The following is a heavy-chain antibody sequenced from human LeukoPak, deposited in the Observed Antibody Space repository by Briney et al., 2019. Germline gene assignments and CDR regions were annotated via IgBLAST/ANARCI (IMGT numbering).Heavy chain of an antibody. CDR3: ARDSGVLRCGELVGN. J-gene: IGHJ4*02. CDR2: VIPTFGTT. Sequence: SVYVSCKASLGTFCSYAISWVRQAPQQGLEWMGGVIPTFGTTNYAQKLQGRVTITADASTSTAYMELSSLRSEDTAVYYCARDSGVLRCGELVGNWGQGTLVTVSS. CDR1: LGTFCSYA. V-gene: IGHV1-69*13. D-gene: IGHD3-10*01.